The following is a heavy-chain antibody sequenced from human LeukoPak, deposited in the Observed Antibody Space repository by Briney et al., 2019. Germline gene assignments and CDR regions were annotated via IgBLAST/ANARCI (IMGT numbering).Heavy chain of an antibody. V-gene: IGHV1-8*01. Sequence: ASVKVSCKASGHTFTSYDINWVRQATGQGLEWMGWMNPNSGNTGYAQKFQGRVTMTRNTSISTAYMELSSLRSEDTAVYYCARKGRVVAATKYNWFDPWGQGTLVTVSS. CDR1: GHTFTSYD. D-gene: IGHD2-15*01. CDR2: MNPNSGNT. CDR3: ARKGRVVAATKYNWFDP. J-gene: IGHJ5*02.